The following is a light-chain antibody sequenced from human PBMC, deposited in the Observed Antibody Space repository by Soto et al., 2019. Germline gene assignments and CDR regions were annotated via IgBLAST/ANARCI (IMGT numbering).Light chain of an antibody. CDR3: QSYDSTYV. Sequence: QSALTQPPSVSGAPGQRVTISRTGSSSNIGAGYDVHWYQQRPGTAPKLLIYHNNNRPSGVPDRFSGSQSGTSASLAITGLQAEDEADYYCQSYDSTYVFGTGTKIT. V-gene: IGLV1-40*01. CDR2: HNN. CDR1: SSNIGAGYD. J-gene: IGLJ1*01.